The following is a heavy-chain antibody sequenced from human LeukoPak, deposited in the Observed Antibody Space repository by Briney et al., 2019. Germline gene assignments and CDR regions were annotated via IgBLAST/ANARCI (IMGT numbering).Heavy chain of an antibody. CDR1: GFTFSIYS. CDR2: ISSSSSTI. CDR3: ARDLEFYGMDV. Sequence: PGGSLRLSCAASGFTFSIYSMNWVRQAPGKGREWVSYISSSSSTIYYADSVKGRFTISRDNAKNSLYLQMNSRRAEDTAVYYCARDLEFYGMDVWGQGTTVTVSS. J-gene: IGHJ6*02. V-gene: IGHV3-48*01.